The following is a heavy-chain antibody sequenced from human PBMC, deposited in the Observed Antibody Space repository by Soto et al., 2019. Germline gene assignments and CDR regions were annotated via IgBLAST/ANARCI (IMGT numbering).Heavy chain of an antibody. CDR1: GGSFSGYY. J-gene: IGHJ4*02. Sequence: QVQLQQWGAGLLKPSETLSLTCAVYGGSFSGYYWSWIRQPPGKGLEWIGEINHSGSTNYNPSLKSRVTISVDTSKNQFSLKLSSVTAADTAVYYCASRTTIFDPPDYWGQGTLVTVSS. CDR3: ASRTTIFDPPDY. V-gene: IGHV4-34*01. D-gene: IGHD3-3*01. CDR2: INHSGST.